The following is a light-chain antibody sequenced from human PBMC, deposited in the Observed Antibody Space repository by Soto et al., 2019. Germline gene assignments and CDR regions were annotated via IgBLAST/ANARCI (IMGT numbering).Light chain of an antibody. CDR1: QNVRGSY. J-gene: IGKJ1*01. CDR2: GAS. Sequence: EIMLTQSPGTVSLSPGERATLACRASQNVRGSYLAWYQQSPGQAPRRLIQGASSRATGIPDRFTGSGSGTDFTLTINRLEPEDFAVYYCQQYGGMWTFGQGSKVDIK. CDR3: QQYGGMWT. V-gene: IGKV3-20*01.